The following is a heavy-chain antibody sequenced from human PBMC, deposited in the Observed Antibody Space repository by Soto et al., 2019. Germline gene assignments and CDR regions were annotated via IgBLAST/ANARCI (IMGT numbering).Heavy chain of an antibody. CDR3: ASDNRIFWNGYYTRYDYYGMDV. CDR1: GFSFSDYY. Sequence: QVQLVESGGGLVKPGGSLRLSCAASGFSFSDYYMTWIRQAPGTGLEWLSYISSSGYPIYYADSVKGRFTISRDNAKNSVYLEMNSLRAEDTAVYYCASDNRIFWNGYYTRYDYYGMDVWGQGTTVTFSS. CDR2: ISSSGYPI. D-gene: IGHD3-3*01. V-gene: IGHV3-11*01. J-gene: IGHJ6*02.